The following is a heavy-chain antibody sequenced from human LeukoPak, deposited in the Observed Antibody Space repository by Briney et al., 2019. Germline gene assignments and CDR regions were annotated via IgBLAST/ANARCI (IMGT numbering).Heavy chain of an antibody. J-gene: IGHJ4*02. CDR1: GYTFTSYD. CDR2: MNPNSGNT. D-gene: IGHD2-15*01. V-gene: IGHV1-8*01. CDR3: AFCIVVVGTFFDY. Sequence: ASVKVSCKASGYTFTSYDINWVRQATGQGLEWMGWMNPNSGNTGYAQKFQGRVTMTRNTSISTAYMELSSLRSEDTAVYYCAFCIVVVGTFFDYWGEGTLVTVSS.